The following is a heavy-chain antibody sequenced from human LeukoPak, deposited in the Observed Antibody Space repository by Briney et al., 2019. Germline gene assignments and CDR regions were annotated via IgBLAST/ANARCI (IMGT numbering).Heavy chain of an antibody. CDR3: ARGLHSSGWYRSDYFDY. J-gene: IGHJ4*02. Sequence: GASVKVSCKASGYTFTGYYMHWVRQAPGQGLEWMGWISAYNGNTNYAQKLQGRVTMTTDTSTSTAYMELRSLRSDDTAVYYCARGLHSSGWYRSDYFDYWGQGTLVTVSS. D-gene: IGHD6-19*01. CDR2: ISAYNGNT. V-gene: IGHV1-18*04. CDR1: GYTFTGYY.